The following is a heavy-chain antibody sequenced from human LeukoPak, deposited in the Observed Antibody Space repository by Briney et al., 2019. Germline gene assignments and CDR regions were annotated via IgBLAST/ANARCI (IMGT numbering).Heavy chain of an antibody. CDR3: ARGSPPGLFDY. CDR1: GFTFSSYS. V-gene: IGHV3-21*01. D-gene: IGHD3-10*01. CDR2: ISSSSSYI. Sequence: GGSLRLSCAASGFTFSSYSMNWVRQAPGKGLEWVSSISSSSSYIYYADSVKGRFTISRDNAKNSLYLQMNSLGAEDTAVYYCARGSPPGLFDYWGQGTLVTVSS. J-gene: IGHJ4*02.